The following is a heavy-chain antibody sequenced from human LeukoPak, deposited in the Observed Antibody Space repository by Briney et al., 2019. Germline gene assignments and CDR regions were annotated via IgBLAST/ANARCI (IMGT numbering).Heavy chain of an antibody. CDR3: AKDPDTAMVWEYNWFDP. CDR1: GFTFSSYA. Sequence: GGSLRLSCAASGFTFSSYAMSCVRQAPGKGLEWVSSISASGGSTYYADSVKGRFTISRDNSKNTLYLQMNSLRAEDTAVYYCAKDPDTAMVWEYNWFDPWGQGTLVTVSS. CDR2: ISASGGST. V-gene: IGHV3-23*01. J-gene: IGHJ5*02. D-gene: IGHD5-18*01.